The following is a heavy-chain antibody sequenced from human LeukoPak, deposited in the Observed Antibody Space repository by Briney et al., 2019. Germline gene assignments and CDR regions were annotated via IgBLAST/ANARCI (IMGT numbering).Heavy chain of an antibody. CDR3: ARQGLSPRGYSYGFGGFDY. J-gene: IGHJ4*02. D-gene: IGHD5-18*01. Sequence: SETLSLTCAVYGGSFSGYYWSWIRQPPGKGLEWIGEINHSGSTNYNPSLKSRVTISVDTSKNQFSLKLSSVTAADTAVYYCARQGLSPRGYSYGFGGFDYWGQGTLVTVSS. CDR2: INHSGST. CDR1: GGSFSGYY. V-gene: IGHV4-34*01.